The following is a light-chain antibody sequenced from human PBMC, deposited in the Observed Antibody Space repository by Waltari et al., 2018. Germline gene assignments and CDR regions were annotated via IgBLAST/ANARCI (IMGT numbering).Light chain of an antibody. V-gene: IGLV2-23*02. CDR2: DVT. Sequence: QSALTQPASVSASPGQSITISCKGTSRDIGSYNLVSWYQQHPGKAPKVMIYDVTKRPAGVSSRFSGSKAGYTASLTVSGLQAEDESDYYCCSYAGDSLWVFGGGTKLTVL. CDR3: CSYAGDSLWV. CDR1: SRDIGSYNL. J-gene: IGLJ3*02.